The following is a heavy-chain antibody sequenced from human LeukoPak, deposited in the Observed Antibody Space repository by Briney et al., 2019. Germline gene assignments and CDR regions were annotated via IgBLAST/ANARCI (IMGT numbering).Heavy chain of an antibody. Sequence: GASVKVSCKASGYTFTSYGISWVRQAPGQGLEWMGWISAYNGNTNYAQKFQGRVTITADESTSTAYMELSSLRSEDTAVYYCARDLPPSDYGGDDAFDIWGQGTMVTVSS. CDR1: GYTFTSYG. D-gene: IGHD4-23*01. V-gene: IGHV1-18*01. J-gene: IGHJ3*02. CDR3: ARDLPPSDYGGDDAFDI. CDR2: ISAYNGNT.